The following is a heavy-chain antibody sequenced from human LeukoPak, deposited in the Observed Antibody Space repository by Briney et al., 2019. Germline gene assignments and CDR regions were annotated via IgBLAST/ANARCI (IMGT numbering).Heavy chain of an antibody. D-gene: IGHD3-10*01. CDR3: ARDHNYYGSGTSHYYYYYMDV. CDR2: INSGSRTI. V-gene: IGHV3-48*01. CDR1: GFTFSSYS. J-gene: IGHJ6*03. Sequence: GGSLRLSCAASGFTFSSYSMNWVRQAPGKGLEWVSYINSGSRTIYYADSVKGRFTVSRDNAKNSLYLQMNSLGAEDTAVYYCARDHNYYGSGTSHYYYYYMDVWGKGTTVTVSS.